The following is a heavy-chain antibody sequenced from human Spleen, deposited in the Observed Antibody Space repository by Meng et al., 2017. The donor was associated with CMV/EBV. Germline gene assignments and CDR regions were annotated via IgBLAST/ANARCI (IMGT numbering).Heavy chain of an antibody. CDR1: GFTFSNYA. CDR3: TRGGSWLLKGFDY. Sequence: GGSLRLSCAASGFTFSNYAMTWVRLPPGKGLEWVSLIYGGDSYTYYADSVKGWFTISRDYSKSTLYLHMKSLRVEDTAVYYCTRGGSWLLKGFDYWGQGSQVTVSS. CDR2: IYGGDSYT. D-gene: IGHD2-21*01. J-gene: IGHJ4*02. V-gene: IGHV3-23*03.